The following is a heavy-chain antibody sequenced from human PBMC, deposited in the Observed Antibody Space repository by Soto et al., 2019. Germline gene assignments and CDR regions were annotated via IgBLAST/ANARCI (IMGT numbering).Heavy chain of an antibody. CDR1: GYSFTSYW. CDR3: ARNKGYCSSTSCCGMDV. V-gene: IGHV5-51*01. CDR2: IYPGDSDT. D-gene: IGHD2-2*01. Sequence: PGESLKISCKGSGYSFTSYWIVWVRQMPGKGLEWMGTIYPGDSDTRYSPSFQGQVTISADKSISTAYLQWNSLKASDTAMYFCARNKGYCSSTSCCGMDVWGQGAAVTVSS. J-gene: IGHJ6*02.